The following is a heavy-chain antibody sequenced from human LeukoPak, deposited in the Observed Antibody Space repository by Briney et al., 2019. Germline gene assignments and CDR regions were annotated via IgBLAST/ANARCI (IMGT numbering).Heavy chain of an antibody. CDR1: GYSFSNYY. V-gene: IGHV1-2*02. CDR3: ARDGVLPWFGELFSFDY. Sequence: GASVKVSCKASGYSFSNYYIHWVRQAPGQGLEWMGWINPNSGGANYAQKFQGRVTMTRYTSISTAYMELSRLRSDDTAVYYCARDGVLPWFGELFSFDYWGQGTLVTVSS. D-gene: IGHD3-10*01. J-gene: IGHJ4*02. CDR2: INPNSGGA.